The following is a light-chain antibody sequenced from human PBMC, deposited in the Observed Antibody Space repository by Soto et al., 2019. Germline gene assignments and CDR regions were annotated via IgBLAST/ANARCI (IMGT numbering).Light chain of an antibody. V-gene: IGKV3-20*01. CDR1: QSGSINI. Sequence: SCRLSQSGSINIIAWYQQTPGQAPRLPIYGASTRATGIPDRFSGSGSGTDGTLTIISLQPEDGTVYCSQLYNIPLRTFCQGAIVDI. CDR3: QLYNIPLRT. CDR2: GAS. J-gene: IGKJ1*01.